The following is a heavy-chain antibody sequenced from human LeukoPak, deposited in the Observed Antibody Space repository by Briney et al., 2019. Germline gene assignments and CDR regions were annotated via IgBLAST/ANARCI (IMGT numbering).Heavy chain of an antibody. CDR1: GFSFSDHY. CDR3: ASHRGYSYGLDY. V-gene: IGHV3-11*03. CDR2: ISSSRSFT. D-gene: IGHD5-18*01. J-gene: IGHJ4*02. Sequence: GGSLRLSCAASGFSFSDHYMSWIRQAPGKGLEWVSYISSSRSFTNYADSVKGRFTISRDTAKNSLYLQMNSLSAEDTAVYYCASHRGYSYGLDYWGQGILVTVSS.